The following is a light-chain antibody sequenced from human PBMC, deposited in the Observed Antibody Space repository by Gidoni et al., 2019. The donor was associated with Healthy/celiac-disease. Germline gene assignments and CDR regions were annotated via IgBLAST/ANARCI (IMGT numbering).Light chain of an antibody. CDR3: QVWDSTTAWVV. CDR2: QDN. J-gene: IGLJ2*01. Sequence: SYELTQPPSVSVSPGQTASFTCSGDKLGNKYACWYQQKPGQSPVLVIYQDNKRPSGIPERISGSNSGNTATLTITGTQAMDEADYYCQVWDSTTAWVVFGGGTKLTVL. V-gene: IGLV3-1*01. CDR1: KLGNKY.